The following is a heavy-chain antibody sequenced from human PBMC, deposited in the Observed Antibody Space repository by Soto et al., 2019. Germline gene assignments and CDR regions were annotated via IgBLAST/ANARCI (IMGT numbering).Heavy chain of an antibody. V-gene: IGHV5-51*01. Sequence: KVSCKASGYTFPSYWIGWVRQKPGKGLEWMAMIYPGDSDTRDSPSFQGQVTISADKSTSTAYLQWSNLKASDTAMYYCARRRSSTAFDIWGQGTMVTVSS. D-gene: IGHD2-2*01. CDR1: GYTFPSYW. CDR2: IYPGDSDT. CDR3: ARRRSSTAFDI. J-gene: IGHJ3*02.